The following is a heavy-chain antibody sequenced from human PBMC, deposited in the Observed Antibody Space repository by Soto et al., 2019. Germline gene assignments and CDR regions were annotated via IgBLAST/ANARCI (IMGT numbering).Heavy chain of an antibody. CDR3: ASESAYYDSSGDAFDI. CDR2: IYYSGST. V-gene: IGHV4-31*03. D-gene: IGHD3-22*01. J-gene: IGHJ3*02. CDR1: GGSISSGGYY. Sequence: PSETLSLTCTVSGGSISSGGYYWSWIRQHPGKGLEWIGYIYYSGSTYYNPSLKSRVTISVDTSKNQFSLKLSSVTAADTAVYYCASESAYYDSSGDAFDIWGQGPMVTVSS.